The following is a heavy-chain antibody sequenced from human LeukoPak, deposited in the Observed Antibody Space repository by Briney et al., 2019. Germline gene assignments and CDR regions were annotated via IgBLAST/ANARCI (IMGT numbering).Heavy chain of an antibody. CDR2: IYSGGST. CDR3: ARVADYYDSSGYPDAFDI. Sequence: PGGSLRLSCAASGFTVSSNYMSCVRQAPGRGVEWGSVIYSGGSTYYADSVKGRFTISRDNSKNTLYLQMNSLRAEDTAVYYCARVADYYDSSGYPDAFDIWGQGTMVTVSS. J-gene: IGHJ3*02. CDR1: GFTVSSNY. V-gene: IGHV3-53*01. D-gene: IGHD3-22*01.